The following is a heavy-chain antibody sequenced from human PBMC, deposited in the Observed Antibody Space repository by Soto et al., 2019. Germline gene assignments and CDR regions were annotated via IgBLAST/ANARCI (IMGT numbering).Heavy chain of an antibody. D-gene: IGHD3-22*01. CDR3: AVASYYYDSSGSPGYGMDV. CDR2: IIPIFGTA. CDR1: GGTFSSYA. J-gene: IGHJ6*02. V-gene: IGHV1-69*13. Sequence: SVKVSCKASGGTFSSYAISWVRQAPGQGLEWMGGIIPIFGTANYAQKFQGRVTITADESTSTAYMELSSLRSEDTAVYYCAVASYYYDSSGSPGYGMDVWGQGTTVTVSS.